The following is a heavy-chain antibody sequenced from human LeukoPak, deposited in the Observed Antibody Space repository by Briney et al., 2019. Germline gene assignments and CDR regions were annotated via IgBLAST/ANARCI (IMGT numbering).Heavy chain of an antibody. Sequence: PGGSLRLSCAAAGFIFSNNWFSSGRQAAGKGLEWVGHIKSKTYGKTTDYAEPVKDRFTISRDDAHDMVYLQLSSLRPEDTAVYYCITITITRGALWGLGTLVTVSS. CDR3: ITITITRGAL. D-gene: IGHD3-10*01. CDR1: GFIFSNNW. CDR2: IKSKTYGKTT. V-gene: IGHV3-15*01. J-gene: IGHJ4*02.